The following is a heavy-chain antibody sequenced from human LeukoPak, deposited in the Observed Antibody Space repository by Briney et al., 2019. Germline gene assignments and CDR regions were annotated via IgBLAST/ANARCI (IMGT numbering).Heavy chain of an antibody. Sequence: GGSLRLSCAASGFTFRSYSMNWVRQAPGKGLEWVSSISSSSSYIYYADSVKGRFTISRDNAKNSLYLQMNSLRAEDTAVYYCARDGYNQGHFDYWGQGTLVTVS. CDR1: GFTFRSYS. CDR3: ARDGYNQGHFDY. CDR2: ISSSSSYI. V-gene: IGHV3-21*01. D-gene: IGHD5-24*01. J-gene: IGHJ4*02.